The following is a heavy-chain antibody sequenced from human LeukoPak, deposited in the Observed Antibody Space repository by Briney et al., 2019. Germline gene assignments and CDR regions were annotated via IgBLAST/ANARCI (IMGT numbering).Heavy chain of an antibody. CDR2: IDSSSSTI. J-gene: IGHJ4*02. V-gene: IGHV3-48*01. Sequence: GGSLRLSCAASGFTFSSYSMNWVRQAPGKGLEWVSYIDSSSSTIYYADSVKGRFTISRDNAKNSLYLQMNSLRAEDTAVYYCASPFDYWGQGTLVTVSS. CDR1: GFTFSSYS. CDR3: ASPFDY.